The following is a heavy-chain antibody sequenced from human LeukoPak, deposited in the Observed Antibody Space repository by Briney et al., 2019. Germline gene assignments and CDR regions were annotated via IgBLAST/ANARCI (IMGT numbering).Heavy chain of an antibody. V-gene: IGHV3-21*01. CDR3: VRDTFSPDAFDI. D-gene: IGHD3-16*01. J-gene: IGHJ3*02. CDR2: ISTSSSYI. CDR1: GFTFSSYS. Sequence: GGSLRLSCAASGFTFSSYSMNWVRQAPGKGLEWVSSISTSSSYIYSADSVKGRFTISRDNAKNSLYLQMNSLRAEDTAVYYCVRDTFSPDAFDIWGQGTMVTVSS.